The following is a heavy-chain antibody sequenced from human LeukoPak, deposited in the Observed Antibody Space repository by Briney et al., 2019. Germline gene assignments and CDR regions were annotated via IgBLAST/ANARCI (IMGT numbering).Heavy chain of an antibody. V-gene: IGHV4-39*01. J-gene: IGHJ4*02. CDR1: GGSISSSSYY. CDR2: IYYSGST. D-gene: IGHD4-17*01. CDR3: AGHTVTRDS. Sequence: PSETLSLTCIVSGGSISSSSYYWGWIRQPPGKGLEWIGSIYYSGSTYYNPSLKSRVTISVDTSKNQFSLKVSSVTAADTAVYYCAGHTVTRDSWGQGTLVTVSS.